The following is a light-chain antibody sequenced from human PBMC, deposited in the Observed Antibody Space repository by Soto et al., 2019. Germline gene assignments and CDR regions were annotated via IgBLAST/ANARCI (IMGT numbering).Light chain of an antibody. V-gene: IGKV1-5*03. CDR1: QSISSW. J-gene: IGKJ1*01. CDR2: KAS. Sequence: DIQMTQSPSTLSASVGDRVTITCRASQSISSWLAWYQQKPGKAPKLLIYKASTLNSGVPSRFSGSGSGTEFTLTISSLQPDDFATYYRQHYNSYSEAFGQGTKVDIK. CDR3: QHYNSYSEA.